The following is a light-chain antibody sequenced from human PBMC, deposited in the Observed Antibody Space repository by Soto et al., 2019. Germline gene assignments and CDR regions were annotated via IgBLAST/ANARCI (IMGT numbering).Light chain of an antibody. CDR2: GAS. Sequence: EIVLTQSPGTLSLSPGERATRSCRASQSVRSTSLVWYQQKPGQAPRLLIYGASSRATGIPDRFSGSGSGTDFTLTISRLEPEDSAVYYCQQYGSSSWTFGQGTRVEIK. CDR1: QSVRSTS. J-gene: IGKJ1*01. CDR3: QQYGSSSWT. V-gene: IGKV3-20*01.